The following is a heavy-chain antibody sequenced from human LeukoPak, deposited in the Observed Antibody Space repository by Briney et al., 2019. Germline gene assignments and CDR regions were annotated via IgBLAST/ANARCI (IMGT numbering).Heavy chain of an antibody. J-gene: IGHJ4*02. V-gene: IGHV4-34*01. Sequence: SETLSLTCAVYGGSFSGYYWSWIRQPPGKGRERIEQINHSGSTNYNPSLKSRVTISVDTSKNQFSLKLSSVTAADTAVYYCARGRALYGDSRYLTKYFDYWGQGTLVTVSS. CDR3: ARGRALYGDSRYLTKYFDY. CDR1: GGSFSGYY. D-gene: IGHD4-17*01. CDR2: INHSGST.